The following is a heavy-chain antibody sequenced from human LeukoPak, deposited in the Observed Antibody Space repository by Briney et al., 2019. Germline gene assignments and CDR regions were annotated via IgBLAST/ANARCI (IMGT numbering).Heavy chain of an antibody. D-gene: IGHD2-15*01. CDR1: GFTFSSYW. CDR2: INSDGSST. CDR3: ARDLGLLYCSGGSCYSNYYYYGMDV. V-gene: IGHV3-74*01. Sequence: PGGSLRLSCAASGFTFSSYWMHWVRQAPGKGLVWVSRINSDGSSTSYADSVKGRFTISRDNAKNTLYLQMSSLRAEDTAVYYCARDLGLLYCSGGSCYSNYYYYGMDVWGQGTTVTVSS. J-gene: IGHJ6*02.